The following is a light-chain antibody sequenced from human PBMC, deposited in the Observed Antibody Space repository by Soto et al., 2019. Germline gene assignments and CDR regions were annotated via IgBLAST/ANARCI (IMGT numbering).Light chain of an antibody. CDR3: SSYTGSSTFV. CDR2: EVT. V-gene: IGLV2-8*01. Sequence: QSALTQPPSASGSPGQSVTISCTGTTSDFGNYNFVSWYQQHPGEAPKLLIYEVTKRPSGVPDRFSGSKSGNTASLTVSGLLAEDEADYYCSSYTGSSTFVFGTGNKLTVL. CDR1: TSDFGNYNF. J-gene: IGLJ1*01.